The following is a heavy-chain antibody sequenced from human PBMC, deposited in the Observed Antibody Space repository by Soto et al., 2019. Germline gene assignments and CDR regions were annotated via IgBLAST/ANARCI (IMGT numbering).Heavy chain of an antibody. CDR2: IYWDNDR. CDR1: GFSFNTRGVG. V-gene: IGHV2-5*02. D-gene: IGHD6-19*01. CDR3: AHLVPGPLSFAY. Sequence: QITLKESGPSLIKPTQTLAQTCTFSGFSFNTRGVGVAWIRQPPGKTLEWLAVIYWDNDRRYRPSLTDRLSITKDMSTKQVVLTMTNVDPVDTGTYYCAHLVPGPLSFAYWGQGALVTVSS. J-gene: IGHJ4*02.